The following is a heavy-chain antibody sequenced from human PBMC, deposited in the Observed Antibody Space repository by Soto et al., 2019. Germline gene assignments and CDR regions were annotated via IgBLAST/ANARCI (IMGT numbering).Heavy chain of an antibody. J-gene: IGHJ4*02. Sequence: LRLSCAASGFTVSSNYMSWVRQAPGKGLEWVSVIYSGGSTYYADSVKGRFTISRDNSKNTLYLQMNSLRAEDTAVYYCASPREDYYDSSGFHFDYWGQGTLVTVSS. D-gene: IGHD3-22*01. V-gene: IGHV3-53*01. CDR1: GFTVSSNY. CDR3: ASPREDYYDSSGFHFDY. CDR2: IYSGGST.